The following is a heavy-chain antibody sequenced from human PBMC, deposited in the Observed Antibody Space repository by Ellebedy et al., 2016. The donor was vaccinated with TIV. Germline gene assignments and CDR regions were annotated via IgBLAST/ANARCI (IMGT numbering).Heavy chain of an antibody. J-gene: IGHJ3*02. CDR1: GFTFSDYY. D-gene: IGHD7-27*01. Sequence: GESLKISCAASGFTFSDYYMSWIRQAPGKGLEWVSYIGRSSSYTNHADSVKGRFTISRDNTDNSLFLQMNSLRAEDTAVYYCARAYWGSRFGAFDIWGQGTMVTVSS. V-gene: IGHV3-11*06. CDR3: ARAYWGSRFGAFDI. CDR2: IGRSSSYT.